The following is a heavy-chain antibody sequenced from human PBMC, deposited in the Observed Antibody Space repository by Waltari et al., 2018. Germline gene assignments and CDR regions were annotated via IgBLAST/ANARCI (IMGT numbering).Heavy chain of an antibody. V-gene: IGHV4-39*07. CDR3: ARDAVYDYIWGSYRYTGDAFDI. CDR2: IYYSGST. Sequence: QLQLQESGPGLVKPSETLSLTCTVSGGSISSSSYYWGWIRQPPGKGLEWIGSIYYSGSTYYSPSLKSRVTISVDTSKNQFSLKLSSVTAADTAVYYCARDAVYDYIWGSYRYTGDAFDIWGQGTMVTVSS. CDR1: GGSISSSSYY. D-gene: IGHD3-16*02. J-gene: IGHJ3*02.